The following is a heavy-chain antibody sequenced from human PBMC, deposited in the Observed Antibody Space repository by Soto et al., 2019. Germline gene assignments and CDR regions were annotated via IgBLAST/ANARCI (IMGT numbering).Heavy chain of an antibody. Sequence: GGSLRLSFAASGFTVSSNYMSGVRQAPGKGLEWVSVIYSGGSTYYADSVKGRFTISRHNSKNTLYLQMNSLRAEDTAVYYCARSTGPDAFDIWGQGTMVTVSS. CDR3: ARSTGPDAFDI. V-gene: IGHV3-53*04. CDR1: GFTVSSNY. D-gene: IGHD1-1*01. CDR2: IYSGGST. J-gene: IGHJ3*02.